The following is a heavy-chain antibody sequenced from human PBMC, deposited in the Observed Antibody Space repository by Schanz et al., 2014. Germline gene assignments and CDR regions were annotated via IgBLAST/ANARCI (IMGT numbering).Heavy chain of an antibody. CDR2: MIGSGSSV. CDR3: ARGPIPIQGVPMDF. D-gene: IGHD3-10*01. J-gene: IGHJ4*02. V-gene: IGHV3-23*04. CDR1: GFAFSSNW. Sequence: EVQLVESGGSLVQPGGSLRLSCAASGFAFSSNWMNWVRQAPGKGLEWVSRMIGSGSSVFYADSVKGRFTISRDNSKDTLYLQMSGLTPEDTAVYYCARGPIPIQGVPMDFWGQGTLVTVSS.